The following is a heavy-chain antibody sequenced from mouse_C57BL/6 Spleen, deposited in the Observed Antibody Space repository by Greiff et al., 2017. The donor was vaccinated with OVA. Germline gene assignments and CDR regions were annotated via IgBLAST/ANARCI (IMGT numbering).Heavy chain of an antibody. CDR1: GYAFSSSW. CDR3: ATYGSSPAWFAY. CDR2: IYPGDGDT. D-gene: IGHD1-1*01. J-gene: IGHJ3*01. V-gene: IGHV1-82*01. Sequence: LQESGPELVKPGASVKISCKASGYAFSSSWMNWVKQRPGKGLEWIGRIYPGDGDTNYNGKFKGKATLTADKSSSTAYMQLSSLTSEDSAVYFCATYGSSPAWFAYWGQGTLVTVSA.